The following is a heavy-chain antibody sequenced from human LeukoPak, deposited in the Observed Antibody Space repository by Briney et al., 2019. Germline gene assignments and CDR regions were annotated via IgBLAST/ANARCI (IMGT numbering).Heavy chain of an antibody. J-gene: IGHJ4*02. CDR2: ISSSSSTI. V-gene: IGHV3-48*01. Sequence: GGSLRLSCAASGFTFSSYSMNWVRQAPGKGLEWVSYISSSSSTIYYADSVKGRFTISRDNAKNSLYLQMNSLRAEDTAVYYCAREDDYGYYSWSYWGQGTLVTVSS. CDR3: AREDDYGYYSWSY. D-gene: IGHD4-17*01. CDR1: GFTFSSYS.